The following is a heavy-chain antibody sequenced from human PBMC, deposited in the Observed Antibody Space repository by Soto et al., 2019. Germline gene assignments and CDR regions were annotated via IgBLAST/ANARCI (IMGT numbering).Heavy chain of an antibody. CDR2: IFHDGNT. CDR1: GASIGSGGW. D-gene: IGHD3-3*01. Sequence: SETLSLTCAVSGASIGSGGWWSWVRQPPGKGLEWIAEIFHDGNTNYSPSLKSRVTISVDKSQNQFSLNVYSVTAADTAVYYCARPEGWTRPGQRGQGTLVTVSS. J-gene: IGHJ4*02. V-gene: IGHV4-4*02. CDR3: ARPEGWTRPGQ.